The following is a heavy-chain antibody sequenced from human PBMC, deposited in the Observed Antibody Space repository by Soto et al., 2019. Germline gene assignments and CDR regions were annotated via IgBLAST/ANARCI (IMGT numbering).Heavy chain of an antibody. CDR3: ARGATARTNYYYGLDA. V-gene: IGHV3-72*01. CDR1: GFTFSDHY. CDR2: TRNKANSYTT. D-gene: IGHD1-1*01. Sequence: EVQLVESGGGLVQPGGSLRLSCAASGFTFSDHYMDWVRQAPGKGLEWVGRTRNKANSYTTEYAASVKGRFTISRDDSKNSLYLQMNRLKTGGTGVYYCARGATARTNYYYGLDAWGQGTTVTVSS. J-gene: IGHJ6*02.